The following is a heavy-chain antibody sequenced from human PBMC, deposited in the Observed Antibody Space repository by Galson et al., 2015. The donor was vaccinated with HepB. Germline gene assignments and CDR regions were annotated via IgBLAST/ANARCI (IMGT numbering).Heavy chain of an antibody. CDR3: ATVPYCSGGSCYSLGAGAFDI. CDR2: VDPEDGEA. Sequence: SCKVSGYTFTDYYMHWVQQAPGEGLEWMGLVDPEDGEAIYAEKFQGRVTITADTSTDTAYMELSSLRSEDTAVYYCATVPYCSGGSCYSLGAGAFDIWGQGTMVTVSS. CDR1: GYTFTDYY. D-gene: IGHD2-15*01. J-gene: IGHJ3*02. V-gene: IGHV1-69-2*01.